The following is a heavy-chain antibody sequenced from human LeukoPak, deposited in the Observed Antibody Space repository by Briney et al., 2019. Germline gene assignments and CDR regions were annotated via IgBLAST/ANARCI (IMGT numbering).Heavy chain of an antibody. CDR2: IKLDGSEK. CDR3: ARDQYDTWSRRGNFDS. J-gene: IGHJ4*02. Sequence: PGGSLRLSCVASGFTFGKYWMSWVRQAPGKGLEWVANIKLDGSEKNYVDSVKGRFTISRDNTKNSLYLQMNSLRAEDTAVFYCARDQYDTWSRRGNFDSWGQGTLVTASS. V-gene: IGHV3-7*03. D-gene: IGHD3-3*01. CDR1: GFTFGKYW.